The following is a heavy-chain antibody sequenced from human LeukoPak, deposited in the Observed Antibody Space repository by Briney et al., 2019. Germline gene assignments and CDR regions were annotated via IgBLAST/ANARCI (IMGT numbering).Heavy chain of an antibody. Sequence: SQTLSLTCTVSGGSISSYYWSWIRQPPGRGLEWIGYIYYSGSTNYNPSLKSRVTISVDTSKNQFSLKLSSVTAADTAVYYCARGLVATVQHWGQGTLVTVSS. V-gene: IGHV4-59*01. CDR1: GGSISSYY. CDR2: IYYSGST. D-gene: IGHD5-12*01. CDR3: ARGLVATVQH. J-gene: IGHJ1*01.